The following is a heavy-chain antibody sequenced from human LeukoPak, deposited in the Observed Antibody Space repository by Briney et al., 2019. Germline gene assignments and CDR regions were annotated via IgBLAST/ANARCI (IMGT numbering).Heavy chain of an antibody. D-gene: IGHD2-2*01. J-gene: IGHJ4*02. V-gene: IGHV3-9*01. CDR3: VRGCSSHWQYFFDY. CDR2: ISWNSRSV. CDR1: GFTFDDYA. Sequence: GRSLRLSCAASGFTFDDYAMHWVRQAPGKGLEWVSGISWNSRSVGDADSPEGRFTVSRDNAKNSRYLQMNSLRADDTALYYCVRGCSSHWQYFFDYWGQGTLVTVSS.